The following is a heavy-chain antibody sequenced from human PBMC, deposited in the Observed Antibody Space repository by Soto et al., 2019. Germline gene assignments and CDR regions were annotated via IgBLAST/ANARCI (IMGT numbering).Heavy chain of an antibody. CDR1: GYTFTSFG. CDR3: AKDDYGKNDGDSLEM. Sequence: GASVKVSCKASGYTFTSFGITWVRQAPGQGLEWMGWISVYNGKTNYAQKLQGRVTVTRDTSTNTAYMELRSLRSDDTAVHYCAKDDYGKNDGDSLEMWGQGTMVTVS. D-gene: IGHD4-17*01. CDR2: ISVYNGKT. J-gene: IGHJ3*02. V-gene: IGHV1-18*01.